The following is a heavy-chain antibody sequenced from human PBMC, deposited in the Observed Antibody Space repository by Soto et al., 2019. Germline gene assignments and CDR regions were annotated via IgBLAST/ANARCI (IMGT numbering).Heavy chain of an antibody. CDR1: GYSFNSHY. D-gene: IGHD2-21*01. CDR3: ARSIPWFDP. CDR2: INAGNGNT. V-gene: IGHV1-3*01. Sequence: ASVKVSCKAIGYSFNSHYMHWARQAPGQRLEWMGWINAGNGNTKYSQKFQGRVTITRDTSASTAYMELSSLRSEDTAVYYCARSIPWFDPWGQGTLVTVSS. J-gene: IGHJ5*02.